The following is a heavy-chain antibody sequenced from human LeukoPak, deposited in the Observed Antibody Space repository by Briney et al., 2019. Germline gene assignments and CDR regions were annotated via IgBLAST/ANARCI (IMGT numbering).Heavy chain of an antibody. J-gene: IGHJ4*02. V-gene: IGHV4-39*01. Sequence: SETLSLTCTVSGGXISSSSYYWGWIRQPPGKGLEWIGSIYYSGSTYYNPSLKSRVTISVDTSKNQFFLKLSSVTAADTAVYYCVNRDGSGSSYYFDYWGQGTLVTVSS. CDR3: VNRDGSGSSYYFDY. D-gene: IGHD3-10*01. CDR1: GGXISSSSYY. CDR2: IYYSGST.